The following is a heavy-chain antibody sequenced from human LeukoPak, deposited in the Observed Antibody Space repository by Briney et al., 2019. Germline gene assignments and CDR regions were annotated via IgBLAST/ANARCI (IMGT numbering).Heavy chain of an antibody. V-gene: IGHV1-24*01. J-gene: IGHJ3*02. CDR2: FDPEDGET. CDR3: ATPGGMSIAALGDAFDI. CDR1: GYTFTSYG. D-gene: IGHD6-6*01. Sequence: GASVKVSCKASGYTFTSYGISWVRQAPGQGLEWMGGFDPEDGETIYAQKFQGRVTMTEDTSTDTAYMELSSLRSEDTAVYYCATPGGMSIAALGDAFDIWGQGTMVTVSS.